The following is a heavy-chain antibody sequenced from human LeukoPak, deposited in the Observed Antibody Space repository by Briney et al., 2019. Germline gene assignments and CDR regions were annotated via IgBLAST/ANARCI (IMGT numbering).Heavy chain of an antibody. Sequence: PGGSLRLSCAASGFTFSSYGMHWVRQAPGKGLEWVAFIRYDGSNKYYADSVKGRFTISRDNSKNTLYLQMNSLRAEDTAVYYCAKDGYCSSTSCYTGDYWGQGTLVTVSS. D-gene: IGHD2-2*02. V-gene: IGHV3-30*02. J-gene: IGHJ4*02. CDR1: GFTFSSYG. CDR3: AKDGYCSSTSCYTGDY. CDR2: IRYDGSNK.